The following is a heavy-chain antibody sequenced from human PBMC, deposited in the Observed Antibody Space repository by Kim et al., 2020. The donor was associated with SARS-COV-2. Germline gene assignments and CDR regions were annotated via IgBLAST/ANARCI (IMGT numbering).Heavy chain of an antibody. CDR2: ISFDGSDK. D-gene: IGHD1-1*01. Sequence: GGSLRLSCAASGFTFSSSGMHWVRQAPGKGLEWVAVISFDGSDKYYADSVKGRFTISRDNSKNTLYLQMNSLRAEDTAVYYCAKDYKRANNWFDPWGQGTLVTVSS. J-gene: IGHJ5*02. CDR3: AKDYKRANNWFDP. V-gene: IGHV3-30*18. CDR1: GFTFSSSG.